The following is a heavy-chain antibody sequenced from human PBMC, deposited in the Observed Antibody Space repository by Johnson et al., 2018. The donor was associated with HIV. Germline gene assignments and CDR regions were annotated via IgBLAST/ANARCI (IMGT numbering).Heavy chain of an antibody. J-gene: IGHJ3*02. CDR2: IRYDGSNQ. CDR3: AKGYSVRNYDALDI. V-gene: IGHV3-30*02. D-gene: IGHD5-18*01. Sequence: VQLVESGGGVVQPGGSLRLSCAASGFTFSSYGMHCVRQAPGKGLEWVAFIRYDGSNQYYADSVKGRFTISGDNSKDTLYLQMNSLRAEDTAVYYCAKGYSVRNYDALDIWGQGTMFTVSP. CDR1: GFTFSSYG.